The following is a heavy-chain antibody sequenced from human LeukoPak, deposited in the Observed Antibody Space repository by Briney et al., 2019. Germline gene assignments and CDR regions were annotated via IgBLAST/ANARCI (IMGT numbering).Heavy chain of an antibody. CDR2: ISYDGSNK. J-gene: IGHJ4*02. Sequence: PGGSLRVSCAASGFTFSNCALHWVRQAPGKGLEWMAVISYDGSNKYYADSVKGRFTISRDNSKNTLYLQMNSLRAEDTAVYYCATKIKWESSSSAGDYWGQGTLVTVSS. CDR1: GFTFSNCA. V-gene: IGHV3-30-3*01. CDR3: ATKIKWESSSSAGDY. D-gene: IGHD6-6*01.